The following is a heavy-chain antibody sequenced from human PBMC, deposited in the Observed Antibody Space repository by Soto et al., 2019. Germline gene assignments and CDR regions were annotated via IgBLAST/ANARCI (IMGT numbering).Heavy chain of an antibody. V-gene: IGHV1-8*01. CDR1: GYTFTSYD. CDR2: MNPNSGNT. J-gene: IGHJ6*03. Sequence: VASVKVSCKASGYTFTSYDINWVRQATGQGLEWMGWMNPNSGNTGYAQKFQGRVTMTRNTSISTAYMELSSLRSEDTAVYYCARAIAAAGTFYYYYMDVWGKGTTVTVSS. CDR3: ARAIAAAGTFYYYYMDV. D-gene: IGHD6-13*01.